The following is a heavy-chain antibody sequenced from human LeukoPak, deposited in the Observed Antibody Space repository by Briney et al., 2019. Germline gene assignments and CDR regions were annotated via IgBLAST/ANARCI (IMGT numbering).Heavy chain of an antibody. J-gene: IGHJ5*02. CDR1: GDSISSGSYY. D-gene: IGHD6-13*01. V-gene: IGHV4-61*02. CDR2: IYISGST. Sequence: SETLSLTCTVSGDSISSGSYYWSWIRQPAGKGLEWIGRIYISGSTSYNPSLKSRVTISVDTSKNQFPLKLSSVTAADTAVYYCARVYIASPGQFDPWGQGTLVTVSS. CDR3: ARVYIASPGQFDP.